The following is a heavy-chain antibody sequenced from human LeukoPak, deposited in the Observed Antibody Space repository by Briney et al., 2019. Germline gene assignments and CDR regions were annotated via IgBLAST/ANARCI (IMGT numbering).Heavy chain of an antibody. CDR2: ISSSSSSI. CDR3: AREPRESCAAFGI. V-gene: IGHV3-48*02. Sequence: GGSLRLSCAASGFTFRTYSMNWVRQAPGKGLEWVSYISSSSSSIYYADSVKGRFTISRDNAKNSLYLQMNSLRDEDTAVYYCAREPRESCAAFGIWGQGTMVTVSS. CDR1: GFTFRTYS. J-gene: IGHJ3*02.